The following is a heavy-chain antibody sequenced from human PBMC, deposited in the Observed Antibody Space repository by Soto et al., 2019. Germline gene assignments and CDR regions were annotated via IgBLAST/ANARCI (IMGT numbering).Heavy chain of an antibody. V-gene: IGHV1-2*04. J-gene: IGHJ6*02. Sequence: ASVKVSCKASGYSFTDYHIHWVRQAPGQGLEWLGRINPKSGGTSTAQKFQGWVTMTTDTAISTASMELTRLTSDDTAIYYCARGDSTDCSNGVCSFFYNHDMDVWGQGTTVTVSS. CDR1: GYSFTDYH. D-gene: IGHD2-8*01. CDR2: INPKSGGT. CDR3: ARGDSTDCSNGVCSFFYNHDMDV.